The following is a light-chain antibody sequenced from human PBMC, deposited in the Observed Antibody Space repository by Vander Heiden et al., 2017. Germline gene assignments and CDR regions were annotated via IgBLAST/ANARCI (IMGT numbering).Light chain of an antibody. V-gene: IGKV1-5*03. CDR3: QQDYSYSVT. CDR1: QSISYW. J-gene: IGKJ1*01. Sequence: DIQMTQSPSILSASVGDRVTITCRASQSISYWLAWYQQKPGKAPKLLIYKASTLESGVPSRFSGSGSGTQFTLTISSLQPDDFATYYCQQDYSYSVTFGLGTKVEIK. CDR2: KAS.